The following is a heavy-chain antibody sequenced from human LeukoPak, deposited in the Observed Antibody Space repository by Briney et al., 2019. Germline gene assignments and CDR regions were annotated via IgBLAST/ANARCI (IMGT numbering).Heavy chain of an antibody. Sequence: GGSLRLSCAASGFTFSSYWMHWVRQAPGKGLVWVSRINSDGSSTSCADSVKGRFTISRDNAKNTLYLQMNSLRAEDTAVFYCARESYYYDSSAYYPYYFDYWGQGTLVTVSS. CDR3: ARESYYYDSSAYYPYYFDY. CDR1: GFTFSSYW. V-gene: IGHV3-74*01. J-gene: IGHJ4*02. D-gene: IGHD3-22*01. CDR2: INSDGSST.